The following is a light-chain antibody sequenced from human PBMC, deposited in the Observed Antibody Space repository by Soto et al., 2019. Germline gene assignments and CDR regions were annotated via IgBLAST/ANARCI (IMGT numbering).Light chain of an antibody. CDR3: QQYYSTPPT. CDR2: WAS. Sequence: DIVMTQSPDSLAVSLGERATINCKSSQSVLYSSNNKNYLAWYQQKPGQPPKLLINWASTRDFGVPDRFSGSGSGTDFTLTISSLQAEDVAVYYCQQYYSTPPTFGHGTKVEIK. CDR1: QSVLYSSNNKNY. V-gene: IGKV4-1*01. J-gene: IGKJ1*01.